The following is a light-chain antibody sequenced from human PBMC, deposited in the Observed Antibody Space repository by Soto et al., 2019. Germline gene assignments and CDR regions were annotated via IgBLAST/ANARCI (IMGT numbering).Light chain of an antibody. V-gene: IGKV3-20*01. J-gene: IGKJ1*01. CDR2: GTS. Sequence: EIVLTQSPGTLPLSPGERATLSCRASQSVSSSYLAWYQHKPGRAPRLLIDGTSSRAPGIPDRFSGSGSGPDFTLTISTPGPGCLGVYYCQQYSSLETFGQGTKVDIK. CDR1: QSVSSSY. CDR3: QQYSSLET.